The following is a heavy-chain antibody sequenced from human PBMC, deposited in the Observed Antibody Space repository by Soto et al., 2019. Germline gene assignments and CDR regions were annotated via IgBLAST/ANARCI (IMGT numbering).Heavy chain of an antibody. J-gene: IGHJ6*02. D-gene: IGHD3-16*01. CDR3: ARGGYYDDVWGKLTYCGLDV. V-gene: IGHV1-18*01. Sequence: QVRLVQPAAEVKKPGASVKVSCKTSGYTFIRYGITWVRQAPGQGLEWMGWISPYNDYTNYAQKFQGRVSMTADNSTQAVFLGLRLLTSDDTAVYYCARGGYYDDVWGKLTYCGLDVWGPVTTVSVAS. CDR1: GYTFIRYG. CDR2: ISPYNDYT.